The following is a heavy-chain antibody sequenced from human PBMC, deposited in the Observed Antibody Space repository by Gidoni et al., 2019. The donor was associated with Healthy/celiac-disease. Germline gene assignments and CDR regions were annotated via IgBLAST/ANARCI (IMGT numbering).Heavy chain of an antibody. CDR1: GFTFSSYS. J-gene: IGHJ6*02. CDR3: ARAPFVKRDYVGYYYGMDV. Sequence: EVQLVESGGGLVKPGGSLRLSCAASGFTFSSYSMNWVRQAPGKGLEWVSSISSSSSYIYYADSVKGRFTISRDNAKNSLYLQMNSLRAEDTAVYYCARAPFVKRDYVGYYYGMDVWGQGTTVTVSS. D-gene: IGHD4-17*01. CDR2: ISSSSSYI. V-gene: IGHV3-21*01.